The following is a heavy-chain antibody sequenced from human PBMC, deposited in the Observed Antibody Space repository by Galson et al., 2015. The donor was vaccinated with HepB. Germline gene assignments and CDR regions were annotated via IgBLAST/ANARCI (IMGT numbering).Heavy chain of an antibody. D-gene: IGHD3-22*01. J-gene: IGHJ4*02. Sequence: SLRLSCAASGFTVSSNYMSWVRQAPGKGLEWISVIYSGGSTYYADSVKGRFTISRDNSKNTLYLQMNSLIAEDTAVYYCAADYDSSGCDFDYWVQGTLVTVSS. CDR2: IYSGGST. CDR3: AADYDSSGCDFDY. CDR1: GFTVSSNY. V-gene: IGHV3-66*02.